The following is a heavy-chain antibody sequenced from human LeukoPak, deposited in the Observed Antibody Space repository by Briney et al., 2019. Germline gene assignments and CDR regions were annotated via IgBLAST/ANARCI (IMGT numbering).Heavy chain of an antibody. J-gene: IGHJ4*02. CDR1: GFTFSSYA. D-gene: IGHD3-22*01. CDR2: ISGSGGST. V-gene: IGHV3-23*01. Sequence: GGSLRLSCAASGFTFSSYAMSWVRQAPGKRLEWVSDISGSGGSTYYADSVKGRFTISRDNSKNTLYLQMNSLRAEDTAVYYCAKGGLTMIVVVMRYWGQGTLVTVSS. CDR3: AKGGLTMIVVVMRY.